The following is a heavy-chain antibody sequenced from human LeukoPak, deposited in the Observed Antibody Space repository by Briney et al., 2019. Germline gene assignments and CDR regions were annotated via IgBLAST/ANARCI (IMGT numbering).Heavy chain of an antibody. D-gene: IGHD1-1*01. V-gene: IGHV4-59*12. Sequence: PSETLSLTCTVSGGSISSYYWSWIRQPPGKGLEWIGYIYYSGSTNYNPSLKSRVTISVDTSKNQFSLKLSSVTAADTAVYYCARDYTTYFDYWGQGTLVTVSS. CDR1: GGSISSYY. CDR3: ARDYTTYFDY. J-gene: IGHJ4*02. CDR2: IYYSGST.